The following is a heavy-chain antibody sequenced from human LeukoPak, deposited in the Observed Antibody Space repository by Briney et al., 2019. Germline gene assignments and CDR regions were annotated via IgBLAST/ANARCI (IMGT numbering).Heavy chain of an antibody. CDR2: INPNSGGT. CDR3: ARAVAAAGTGAEYFQH. Sequence: ASVKVSCKASRYTLTGYYTHWVRQAPGQGLEWMGWINPNSGGTNYAQKFQGRVTMTRDTSINTAYMELSRLRSDDTAVYYCARAVAAAGTGAEYFQHWGQGTLVTVSS. D-gene: IGHD6-13*01. CDR1: RYTLTGYY. V-gene: IGHV1-2*02. J-gene: IGHJ1*01.